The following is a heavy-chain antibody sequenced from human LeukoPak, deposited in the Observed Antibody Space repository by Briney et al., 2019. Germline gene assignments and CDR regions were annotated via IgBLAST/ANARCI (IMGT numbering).Heavy chain of an antibody. CDR1: GFTFSSYA. D-gene: IGHD3-3*01. CDR3: ARTYDFGRGPPGDAFDN. Sequence: GGSLRLSCAASGFTFSSYAMSWVRQAPGKGLEWVSLISGSGDKTYYADSVKGRFTISRDNSKNTLYLQVNSLRADDTAVYYCARTYDFGRGPPGDAFDNWGPGTLVTVSS. J-gene: IGHJ3*02. V-gene: IGHV3-23*01. CDR2: ISGSGDKT.